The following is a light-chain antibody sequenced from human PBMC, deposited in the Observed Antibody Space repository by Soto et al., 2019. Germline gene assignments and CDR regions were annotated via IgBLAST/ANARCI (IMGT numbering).Light chain of an antibody. CDR1: QSVSNN. CDR3: QQYNNWPRLS. V-gene: IGKV3-15*01. J-gene: IGKJ4*01. CDR2: GAS. Sequence: EIVMTQSPATLFVSPGERATLSCRASQSVSNNLAWYQQKPGQAPRRRIYGASTRATGIPARFSGSGSGTEFTLTISSLQSEDFAVYYCQQYNNWPRLSFGGGTKVEIK.